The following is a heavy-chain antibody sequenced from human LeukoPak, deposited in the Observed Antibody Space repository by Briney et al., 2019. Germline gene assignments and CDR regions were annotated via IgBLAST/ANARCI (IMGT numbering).Heavy chain of an antibody. CDR1: GGSLSSYY. Sequence: SETLSLTCTVSGGSLSSYYWSWIRQPPGKGLEWIGEINHSGSTNYNPSLKSRVTISVDTSKNQFSLKLSSVTAADTAVYYCARRPLRDGYNPRFDYWGQGTLVTVSS. V-gene: IGHV4-34*01. D-gene: IGHD5-24*01. J-gene: IGHJ4*02. CDR2: INHSGST. CDR3: ARRPLRDGYNPRFDY.